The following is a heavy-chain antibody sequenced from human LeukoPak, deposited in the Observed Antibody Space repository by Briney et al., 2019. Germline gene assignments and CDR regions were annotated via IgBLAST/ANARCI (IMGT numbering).Heavy chain of an antibody. CDR1: GYTFTSYA. D-gene: IGHD3-10*01. CDR3: ASSKVTMVRGVIITNYYFDY. Sequence: ASVKVSCKASGYTFTSYAMHWVRQAPGQSLEWMGWINAGNGNTKYSQKFQGRVTITRDTSASTAYMELSSLRSEDTAVYYCASSKVTMVRGVIITNYYFDYWGQGTLVTVSS. J-gene: IGHJ4*02. CDR2: INAGNGNT. V-gene: IGHV1-3*01.